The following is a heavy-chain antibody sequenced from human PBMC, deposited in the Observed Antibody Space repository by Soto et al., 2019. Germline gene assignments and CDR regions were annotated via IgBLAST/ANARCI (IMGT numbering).Heavy chain of an antibody. CDR3: ARTGTNRYYYYMDV. CDR1: GGSISSYY. V-gene: IGHV4-59*01. Sequence: SETLSLTCTVSGGSISSYYWSWIRQPPGKGLEWIGYIYYSGSTNYNPSLKSRVTISVDTSKNQFSLKLSSVTDADTAVYYCARTGTNRYYYYMDVWGKGTTVTVSS. CDR2: IYYSGST. D-gene: IGHD1-7*01. J-gene: IGHJ6*03.